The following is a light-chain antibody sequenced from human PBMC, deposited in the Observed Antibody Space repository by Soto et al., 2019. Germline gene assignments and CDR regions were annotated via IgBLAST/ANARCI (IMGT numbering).Light chain of an antibody. CDR3: QQYHIYSGT. V-gene: IGKV1-5*01. CDR1: QSISNW. J-gene: IGKJ1*01. CDR2: DAS. Sequence: DIQMTQSPSTLSASVGDRVTITCLASQSISNWLAWYQQKPGKAPKLLIYDASSLESGVPSRFSGSGSGTEFTLTINSLQPDDFATYYCQQYHIYSGTFGQGTKVDI.